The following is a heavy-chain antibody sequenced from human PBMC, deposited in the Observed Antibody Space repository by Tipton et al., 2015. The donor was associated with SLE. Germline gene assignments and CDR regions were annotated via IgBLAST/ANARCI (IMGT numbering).Heavy chain of an antibody. CDR3: ARTYNYAGFDY. Sequence: QSGPEVKKPGASLKVSCRASDNALASYGFTWVRQAPGQGLDWMGWISPHNGKTNYAQKFQGRVTMTAETSTSTVYMELRSLRSDDTAVYFCARTYNYAGFDYWGQGTLVTVSS. CDR1: DNALASYG. V-gene: IGHV1-18*04. D-gene: IGHD1-1*01. CDR2: ISPHNGKT. J-gene: IGHJ4*02.